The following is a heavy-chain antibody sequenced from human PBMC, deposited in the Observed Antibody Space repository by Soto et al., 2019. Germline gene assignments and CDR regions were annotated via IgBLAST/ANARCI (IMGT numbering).Heavy chain of an antibody. CDR2: LYNHGKT. CDR1: GFIVSSRN. V-gene: IGHV3-53*01. CDR3: ARLTDAERH. Sequence: ESGGGLTQPGGSLRLSCVVSGFIVSSRNMIWVRQAPGKGLEGVSILYNHGKTNYVDSVKGRFTITRDNSKNTVYLQMNSLTVEDTSVYYCARLTDAERHWGQAALVTASS. D-gene: IGHD1-1*01. J-gene: IGHJ1*01.